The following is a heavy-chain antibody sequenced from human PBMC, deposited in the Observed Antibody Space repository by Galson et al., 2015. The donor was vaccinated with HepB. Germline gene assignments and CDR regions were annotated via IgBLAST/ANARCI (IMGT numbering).Heavy chain of an antibody. D-gene: IGHD3-22*01. Sequence: SLRLSCAASGFTFSSYWMSWVRQAPGKGLEWVANIKQDGSEEYYVDSVKGRFTISRDNAKNSLYLQMNSLRAEDTAVYYCARDRTSYYDSSGYSDYWGQGTLVTVSS. V-gene: IGHV3-7*03. CDR1: GFTFSSYW. J-gene: IGHJ4*02. CDR3: ARDRTSYYDSSGYSDY. CDR2: IKQDGSEE.